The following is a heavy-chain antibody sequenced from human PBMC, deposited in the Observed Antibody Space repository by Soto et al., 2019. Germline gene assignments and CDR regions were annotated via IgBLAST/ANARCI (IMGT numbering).Heavy chain of an antibody. D-gene: IGHD3-22*01. CDR1: GYTFTSYG. Sequence: ASVKVSCKASGYTFTSYGISWVRRAPGQGLEWMGWISAYNGNTNYAQKLQGRVTMTTDTSTSTAYMELRSLRSDDTAVYYCARGRLAYYYDSSGYFNWFDPWGQGTLVTVSS. CDR2: ISAYNGNT. CDR3: ARGRLAYYYDSSGYFNWFDP. V-gene: IGHV1-18*01. J-gene: IGHJ5*02.